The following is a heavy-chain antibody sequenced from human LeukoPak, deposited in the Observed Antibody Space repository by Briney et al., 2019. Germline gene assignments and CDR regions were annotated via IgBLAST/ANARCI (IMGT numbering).Heavy chain of an antibody. Sequence: GGSLRLSCAASGFTFSSYGMSWVRQAPGKGLEWVSAISGSGGSTYYADSVKGRFTISRDNSKNTLYLQMNSLRAEDTAVYYCASGWYSDYFDYWGQGTLVTVSS. D-gene: IGHD6-19*01. CDR2: ISGSGGST. CDR3: ASGWYSDYFDY. J-gene: IGHJ4*02. CDR1: GFTFSSYG. V-gene: IGHV3-23*01.